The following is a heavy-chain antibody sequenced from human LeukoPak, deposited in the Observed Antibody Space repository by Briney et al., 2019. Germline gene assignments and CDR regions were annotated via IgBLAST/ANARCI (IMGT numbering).Heavy chain of an antibody. J-gene: IGHJ4*02. V-gene: IGHV3-30-3*01. CDR2: ISYDGSNK. CDR3: ARASSLYTISAAGRIDY. D-gene: IGHD6-13*01. Sequence: GGSLRLSCAASGFTFSSYAMHWVRQAPGKGLEWVAVISYDGSNKYYADSVKGRFTISRDNSKNTLYLQMNSLSAEDTAVYYCARASSLYTISAAGRIDYWGQGTLVTVSS. CDR1: GFTFSSYA.